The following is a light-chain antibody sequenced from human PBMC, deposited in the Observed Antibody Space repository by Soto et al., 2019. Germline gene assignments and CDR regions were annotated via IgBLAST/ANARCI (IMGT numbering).Light chain of an antibody. J-gene: IGLJ2*01. CDR1: SSDVGGYNY. CDR2: EVS. Sequence: QSVLTQPPSASGSPGQSVTISCTGTSSDVGGYNYVSWYQQHPGKAPKLMIYEVSKRPSGVPDRFSGSKSGNTASLTVSGLQAEDEGEYYCSSYAGSNMVVFGGGTKLTVL. V-gene: IGLV2-8*01. CDR3: SSYAGSNMVV.